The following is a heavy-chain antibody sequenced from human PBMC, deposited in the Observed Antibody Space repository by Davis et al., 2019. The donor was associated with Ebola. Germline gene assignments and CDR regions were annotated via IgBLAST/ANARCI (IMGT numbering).Heavy chain of an antibody. V-gene: IGHV4-39*01. CDR1: GGSISSSSYY. Sequence: SETLSLTCTVSGGSISSSSYYWGWIRQPPGKGLEWIGSIYYSGSTYYNPSLMSRVTISVDTSKNQFSLKLSSVTAADTAVYYCADSGSYGGGRWGQGTLVTVSS. CDR3: ADSGSYGGGR. J-gene: IGHJ4*02. D-gene: IGHD1-26*01. CDR2: IYYSGST.